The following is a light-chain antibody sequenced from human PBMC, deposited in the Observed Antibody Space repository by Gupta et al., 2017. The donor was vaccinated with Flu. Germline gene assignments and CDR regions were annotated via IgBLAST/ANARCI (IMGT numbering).Light chain of an antibody. CDR1: QSVASY. J-gene: IGKJ2*01. V-gene: IGKV3-20*01. Sequence: EIVLTQSPGTLSLSPGERATLSCRASQSVASYLVWYQQKAGQAPRLLIYGASSRATGIPDGFSSSGSGTYFILTSSRLDPEDVALYYCQHYGTSPTFGQGTKLEIK. CDR3: QHYGTSPT. CDR2: GAS.